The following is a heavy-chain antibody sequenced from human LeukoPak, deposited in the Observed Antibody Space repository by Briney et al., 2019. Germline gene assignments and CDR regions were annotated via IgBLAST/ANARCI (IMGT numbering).Heavy chain of an antibody. D-gene: IGHD6-13*01. V-gene: IGHV3-48*04. Sequence: GGSLRLSCAVSGFSFSNNWMSWVRQAPGKGLEWVSYISSSSSTIYYADSVKGRFTISRDNAKNSLYLQMNSLRAEDTAVYYCARHSAHSSTNDAFDMWGQGTLVIVSS. CDR3: ARHSAHSSTNDAFDM. J-gene: IGHJ3*02. CDR2: ISSSSSTI. CDR1: GFSFSNNW.